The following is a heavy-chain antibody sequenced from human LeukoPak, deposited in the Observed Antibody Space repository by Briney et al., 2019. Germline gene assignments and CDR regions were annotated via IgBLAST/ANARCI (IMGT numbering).Heavy chain of an antibody. J-gene: IGHJ4*02. CDR1: GYTFSSYA. Sequence: PGGSLRLSCAASGYTFSSYAMHRVRQAPGKGLEWVAVISYDGSNKYYADSVKGRFTISRDNSKNTLYLQMNSLRAEDTAVYYCARSGSGSFDYWGQGTLVTVSS. D-gene: IGHD3-10*01. CDR3: ARSGSGSFDY. V-gene: IGHV3-30*04. CDR2: ISYDGSNK.